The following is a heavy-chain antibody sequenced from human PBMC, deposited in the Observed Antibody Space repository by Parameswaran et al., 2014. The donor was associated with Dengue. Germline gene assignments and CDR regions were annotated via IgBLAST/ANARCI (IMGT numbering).Heavy chain of an antibody. CDR2: IWYDGSNK. J-gene: IGHJ6*03. D-gene: IGHD2-2*01. CDR3: ARDRPDCSSTSCYYMDV. Sequence: MPGVRQMPGKGLEWVAVIWYDGSNKYYADSVKGRFTISRDNSKNSLYLQMNSLRAEDTAVYYCARDRPDCSSTSCYYMDVWGKGTTVTVSS. V-gene: IGHV3-33*01.